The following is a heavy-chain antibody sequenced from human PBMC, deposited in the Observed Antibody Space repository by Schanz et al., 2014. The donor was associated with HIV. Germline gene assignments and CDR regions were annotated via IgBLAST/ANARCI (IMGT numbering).Heavy chain of an antibody. CDR2: VTDNGFDT. CDR1: GFTFSDYA. V-gene: IGHV3-23*01. CDR3: AKSSGWLYEHFDY. J-gene: IGHJ4*02. Sequence: EVQLLESGGGLVQPGGSLRLSCTASGFTFSDYAMGWVRQAPGKGLEWVSGVTDNGFDTFYADSVKGRFTVSRDNSKNMLYLQLHSLRADDTALYYCAKSSGWLYEHFDYRGRGSLVTVSS. D-gene: IGHD3-16*02.